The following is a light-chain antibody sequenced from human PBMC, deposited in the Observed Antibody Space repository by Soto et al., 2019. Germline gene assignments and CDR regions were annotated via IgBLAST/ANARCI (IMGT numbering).Light chain of an antibody. J-gene: IGKJ1*01. V-gene: IGKV1-5*01. CDR1: QSISDW. CDR3: QQHNSSPWT. CDR2: DAS. Sequence: DIQMTQSPSTLSASVGDRVTITCRASQSISDWLAWCRQKPGKAPKVLIYDASTLESGVPSRFSGCGSGTEFTLTISSLHPEDSATYYCQQHNSSPWTFGQGTRVEI.